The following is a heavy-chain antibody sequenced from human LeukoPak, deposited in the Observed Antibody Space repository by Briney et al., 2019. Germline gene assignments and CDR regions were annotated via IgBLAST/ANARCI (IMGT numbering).Heavy chain of an antibody. CDR1: GYTFTSYA. CDR2: INAGNGNT. D-gene: IGHD3-10*01. Sequence: ASVKVSCKASGYTFTSYAMHWVRQAPGQRLEWMGWINAGNGNTKYSQKFQGRVTITRDTSESTAYMELSSLRSEDTAVYYCARDPHYYGSGWSYFDYWGQGTLVTVSS. CDR3: ARDPHYYGSGWSYFDY. V-gene: IGHV1-3*01. J-gene: IGHJ4*02.